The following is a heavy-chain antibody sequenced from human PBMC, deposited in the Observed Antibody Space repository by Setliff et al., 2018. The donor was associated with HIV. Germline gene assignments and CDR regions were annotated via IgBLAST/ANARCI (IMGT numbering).Heavy chain of an antibody. CDR3: ARVAVAGTTFDVFDI. V-gene: IGHV4-4*02. D-gene: IGHD6-19*01. CDR2: IYHSGST. CDR1: GGSISSSNW. J-gene: IGHJ3*02. Sequence: SETLSLTCAVSGGSISSSNWWSWVRQPPGKGLEWIGEIYHSGSTTYNPSLQSRVTISVAKSKNQFSLKLKSVTAADTAVYYCARVAVAGTTFDVFDIWGQGTMVTVSS.